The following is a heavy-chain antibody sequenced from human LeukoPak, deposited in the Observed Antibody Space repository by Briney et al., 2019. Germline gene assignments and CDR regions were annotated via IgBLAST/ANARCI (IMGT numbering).Heavy chain of an antibody. V-gene: IGHV3-48*02. D-gene: IGHD2-2*01. J-gene: IGHJ3*02. CDR2: ISSSGSTV. CDR3: AGIYCSSTSCLHDAFDI. CDR1: GFTVSSNY. Sequence: GGSLRLSCAASGFTVSSNYMSWVRQPPGKGLEWVSYISSSGSTVYYVDSVKGRFTISRDNAKSSLYLQMNSLRDEDTAVYYCAGIYCSSTSCLHDAFDIWGQGTMVTVSS.